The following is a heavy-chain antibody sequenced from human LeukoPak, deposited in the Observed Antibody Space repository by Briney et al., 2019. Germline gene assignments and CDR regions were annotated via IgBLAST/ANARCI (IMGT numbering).Heavy chain of an antibody. CDR3: ASELGIGY. CDR1: GFTFSSYS. Sequence: GGSRRLSCAASGFTFSSYSMNWVRQAPGKGLEWVSSISSSSSYIYYADSVKGRFTISRDNAENSLYLQMNSLRAEDTAVYYCASELGIGYWGQGTLVTVSS. J-gene: IGHJ4*02. D-gene: IGHD7-27*01. CDR2: ISSSSSYI. V-gene: IGHV3-21*01.